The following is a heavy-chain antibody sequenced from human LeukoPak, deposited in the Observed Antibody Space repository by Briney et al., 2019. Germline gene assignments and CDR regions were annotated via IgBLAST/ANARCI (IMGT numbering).Heavy chain of an antibody. Sequence: TGGSLRLSCAASGFTFTTNAMSWVRQAPGKGLEWVSASGSGDNTYYADSVKGRFTISRDNSKNTLYLQMNSLRAEDTAVYYCAKELMTAAAGTVGFDIWGQGTMVTVSS. CDR3: AKELMTAAAGTVGFDI. CDR1: GFTFTTNA. CDR2: SGSGDNT. D-gene: IGHD6-13*01. J-gene: IGHJ3*02. V-gene: IGHV3-23*01.